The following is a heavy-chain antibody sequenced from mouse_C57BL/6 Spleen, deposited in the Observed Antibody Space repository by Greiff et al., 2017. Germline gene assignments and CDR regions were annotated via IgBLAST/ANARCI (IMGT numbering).Heavy chain of an antibody. CDR1: GFTFSSYA. D-gene: IGHD2-12*01. J-gene: IGHJ4*01. CDR3: AREGDLRQNYAMDY. CDR2: ISDGGSYT. V-gene: IGHV5-4*01. Sequence: EVKLQESGGGLVKPGGSLKLSCAASGFTFSSYAMSWVRQTPEKRLEWVATISDGGSYTYYPDNVKGRFTISRDNAKNNLYLQMSHLKSEDTAMYYCAREGDLRQNYAMDYWGQGTSVTVSS.